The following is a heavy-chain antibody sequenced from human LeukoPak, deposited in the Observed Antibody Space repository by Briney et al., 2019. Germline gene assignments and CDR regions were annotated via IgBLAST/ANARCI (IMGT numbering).Heavy chain of an antibody. CDR1: GGSFSGYY. CDR3: ARNSVPSFYSDTSGYFYY. Sequence: SETLSLTCGVSGGSFSGYYFSWVRQSPEKGVGWIGEINNSGSTNYNTPLKSRVTISVEPYKKQISLKMNYTTAADTAVYYCARNSVPSFYSDTSGYFYYWGQGTLVTVSS. J-gene: IGHJ4*02. CDR2: INNSGST. V-gene: IGHV4-34*01. D-gene: IGHD3-22*01.